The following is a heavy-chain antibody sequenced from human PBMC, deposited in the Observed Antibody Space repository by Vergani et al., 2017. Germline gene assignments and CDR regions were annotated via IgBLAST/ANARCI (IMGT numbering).Heavy chain of an antibody. Sequence: QLQLVQSGAEVKKPGAQVKFSCKASGYTFTDSFMHWGRQPPGQGLEWMGWINPNSGGTNYAQKFQGRVTMTRDTSISTAYMELSNLRSDDTAVYYCARVGTSSNRDYFDYWGQGTLVTVSS. J-gene: IGHJ4*02. D-gene: IGHD2-2*01. V-gene: IGHV1-2*02. CDR3: ARVGTSSNRDYFDY. CDR1: GYTFTDSF. CDR2: INPNSGGT.